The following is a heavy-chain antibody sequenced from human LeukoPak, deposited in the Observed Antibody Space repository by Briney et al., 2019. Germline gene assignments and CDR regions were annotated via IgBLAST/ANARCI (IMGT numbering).Heavy chain of an antibody. Sequence: ASVKVSCKASGYTFTGYYMHWVRQAPGQGLEWMGWINPNSGGTNYAQRFQGGVTMTRDTSISTAYMELSRLRSHDTAVYYCVRGLGEPDGSRGRFDYWGQGTLVTVSS. CDR3: VRGLGEPDGSRGRFDY. D-gene: IGHD3-16*01. CDR2: INPNSGGT. CDR1: GYTFTGYY. V-gene: IGHV1-2*02. J-gene: IGHJ4*02.